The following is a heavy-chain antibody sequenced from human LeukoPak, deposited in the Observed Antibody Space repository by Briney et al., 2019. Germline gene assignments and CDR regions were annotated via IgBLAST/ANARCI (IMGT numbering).Heavy chain of an antibody. CDR1: GFTFSSYA. V-gene: IGHV3-23*01. Sequence: GGSLRLSCAASGFTFSSYAMSWVRQSPGNGLEWVSAISGSGGDSHYADSVKGRFTISRDNSKNTLYLKMNSLKAEDTAVYYCAKRLGSEHYEDYFDYWGQGTLVTVSS. D-gene: IGHD3-22*01. CDR3: AKRLGSEHYEDYFDY. CDR2: ISGSGGDS. J-gene: IGHJ4*02.